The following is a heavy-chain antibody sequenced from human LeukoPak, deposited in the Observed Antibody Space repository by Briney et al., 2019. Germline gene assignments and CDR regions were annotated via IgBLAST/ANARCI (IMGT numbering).Heavy chain of an antibody. V-gene: IGHV3-30*04. CDR1: GFTFSSYA. Sequence: GRSLRLSRAASGFTFSSYAMHWVRQAPGKGLEWVAVISYDGSNKYYADSVKGRFTISRDNSKNTLYLQMNSLRAEDTAVYYCASLIVGATRQDYWGQGTLVTVSS. J-gene: IGHJ4*02. D-gene: IGHD1-26*01. CDR2: ISYDGSNK. CDR3: ASLIVGATRQDY.